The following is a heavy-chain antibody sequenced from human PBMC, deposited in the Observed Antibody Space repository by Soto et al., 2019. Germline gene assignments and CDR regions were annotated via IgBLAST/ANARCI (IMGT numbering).Heavy chain of an antibody. CDR3: ARVTGSKPLRWFDP. V-gene: IGHV1-18*01. J-gene: IGHJ5*02. CDR1: GYTFTSYG. Sequence: QVQLVQSGAEVKKPGASVKVSCKASGYTFTSYGISWVRQAPGQGLEWMGGISAYNGNTNYAQKRQGKVTMTTDASTSTAYMELKSLRSDDTAVYYCARVTGSKPLRWFDPWGQGTLVTVSS. CDR2: ISAYNGNT. D-gene: IGHD2-2*01.